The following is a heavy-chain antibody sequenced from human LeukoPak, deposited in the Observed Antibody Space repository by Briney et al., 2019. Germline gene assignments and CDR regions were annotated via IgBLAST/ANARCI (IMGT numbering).Heavy chain of an antibody. CDR2: ISSSAATT. J-gene: IGHJ4*02. V-gene: IGHV3-11*04. CDR1: GFRFSDYY. Sequence: PGGSLRLSCVTSGFRFSDYYMMWIRQAPGKGPEWVAHISSSAATTLYADSVKGRFTVSRDNAKNSLYLEMTSLRAEDTAVCYCARDRGSTVTTVGYWGQGTLVTVSS. D-gene: IGHD4-17*01. CDR3: ARDRGSTVTTVGY.